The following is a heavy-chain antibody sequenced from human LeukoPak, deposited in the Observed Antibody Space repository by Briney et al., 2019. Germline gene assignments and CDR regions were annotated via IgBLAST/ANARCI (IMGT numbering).Heavy chain of an antibody. CDR2: ISGSGGST. D-gene: IGHD6-19*01. V-gene: IGHV3-23*01. Sequence: GGSLRLSCAASGFTFSSYAMSWVRQAPGRGLEWVSAISGSGGSTYYADSVKGRFTISRDNSKNTLYLQMNSLRAEDTAVYYCAQPQRAVADQTPWDYWGQGTLVTVSS. CDR1: GFTFSSYA. J-gene: IGHJ4*02. CDR3: AQPQRAVADQTPWDY.